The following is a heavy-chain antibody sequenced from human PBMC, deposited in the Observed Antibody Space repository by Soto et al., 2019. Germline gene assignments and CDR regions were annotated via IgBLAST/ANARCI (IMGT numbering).Heavy chain of an antibody. D-gene: IGHD3-22*01. CDR2: ISYGGTNK. J-gene: IGHJ5*02. Sequence: QVQLVESGGGVVQPGRSLRLSCAASGFTFSSYGMHWVRQAPGKGLEWVAGISYGGTNKYYIDSVKGRFTIFRDHSKKTQDLQMNSLRGEETAVYYCAKDTYHYDSSGDYVFDRWGQGTTVTVSS. V-gene: IGHV3-30*18. CDR3: AKDTYHYDSSGDYVFDR. CDR1: GFTFSSYG.